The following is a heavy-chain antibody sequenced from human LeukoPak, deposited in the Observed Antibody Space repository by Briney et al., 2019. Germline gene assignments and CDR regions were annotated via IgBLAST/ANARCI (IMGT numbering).Heavy chain of an antibody. V-gene: IGHV1-69*13. J-gene: IGHJ4*02. CDR1: GGTFSSYA. CDR3: ARVGYSSGWYGGGFDY. D-gene: IGHD6-19*01. CDR2: TIPIFGTA. Sequence: ASVKVSCKASGGTFSSYAISWVRQAPGQGLEWMGGTIPIFGTANYAQKFQGRVTITADESTSTAYMELSSLRSEDTAVYYCARVGYSSGWYGGGFDYWGQGTLVTVSS.